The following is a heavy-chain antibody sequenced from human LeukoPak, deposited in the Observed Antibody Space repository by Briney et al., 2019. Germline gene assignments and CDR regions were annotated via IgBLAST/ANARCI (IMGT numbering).Heavy chain of an antibody. J-gene: IGHJ4*02. Sequence: SVKVSCKASGGTFSSYAISCVRQAPGQGLEWMGGIIPIFGTANYAQKFQGRVTITADESTSTAYMELSSLRSEDTAVYYCASPGNQLLFSWLAYWGQGTLVTVSS. CDR3: ASPGNQLLFSWLAY. CDR1: GGTFSSYA. V-gene: IGHV1-69*13. D-gene: IGHD2-2*01. CDR2: IIPIFGTA.